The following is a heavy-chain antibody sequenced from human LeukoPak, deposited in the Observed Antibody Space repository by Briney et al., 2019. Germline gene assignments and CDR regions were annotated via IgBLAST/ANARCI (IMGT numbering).Heavy chain of an antibody. J-gene: IGHJ3*02. CDR2: INHSGST. D-gene: IGHD2-15*01. V-gene: IGHV4-34*01. CDR1: GGSFGGYY. Sequence: KASETLSLTCAVYGGSFGGYYWSWIRQPPGKGLEWIGEINHSGSTNYNPSLKSRVTISVDTSKNQFSLKLSSVTAADTAVYYCARLGYFDIWGQGTMVTVSS. CDR3: ARLGYFDI.